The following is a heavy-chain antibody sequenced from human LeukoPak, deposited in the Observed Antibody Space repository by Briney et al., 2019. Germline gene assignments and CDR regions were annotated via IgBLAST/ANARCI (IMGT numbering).Heavy chain of an antibody. J-gene: IGHJ4*02. CDR1: GYTFTSYD. Sequence: ASVKVSCKASGYTFTSYDINWVRQATGQGLEWMGWMNPNSGNTGYAQKFQGRVTMTRNTSISTAYMELSSLRSEDTAVYYCAIVQERPRITGTKVGFDYWGQGTLVTVSS. CDR2: MNPNSGNT. V-gene: IGHV1-8*01. CDR3: AIVQERPRITGTKVGFDY. D-gene: IGHD1-7*01.